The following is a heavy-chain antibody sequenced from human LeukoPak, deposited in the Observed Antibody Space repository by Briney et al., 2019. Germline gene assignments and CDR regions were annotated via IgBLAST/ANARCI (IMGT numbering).Heavy chain of an antibody. D-gene: IGHD6-19*01. V-gene: IGHV4-59*01. CDR2: IYYSGST. Sequence: SETLSLTCTVSGGSISSYYWRWIRQPPGKGLEWIGYIYYSGSTNYNPSLKSRVTISVDTSKNQFSLKLSSVTAADTAVYYCARADPIAVGYFDYWGQGTLVTVSS. CDR1: GGSISSYY. CDR3: ARADPIAVGYFDY. J-gene: IGHJ4*02.